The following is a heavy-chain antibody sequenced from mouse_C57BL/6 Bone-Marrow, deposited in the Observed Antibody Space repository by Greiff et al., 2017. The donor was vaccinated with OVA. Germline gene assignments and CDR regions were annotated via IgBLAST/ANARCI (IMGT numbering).Heavy chain of an antibody. CDR2: INSDGGST. D-gene: IGHD2-13*01. V-gene: IGHV5-2*01. J-gene: IGHJ4*01. CDR3: AGHGSDYDAMDD. CDR1: DYEFPSHD. Sequence: VQLKQSGAGLVQPGESLKLSCESNDYEFPSHDMSWVSKTPGKRLELVAAINSDGGSTYYPDTMERRFIISRDNTKKTLYLQMSSLRSEDTDLYDSAGHGSDYDAMDDWGQGTSVTVSS.